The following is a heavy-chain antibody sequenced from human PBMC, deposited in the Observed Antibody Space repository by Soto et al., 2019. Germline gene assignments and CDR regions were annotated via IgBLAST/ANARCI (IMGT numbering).Heavy chain of an antibody. Sequence: QVQLQESGPGLVKPSQTLSLTCTVSGGSISSGGYHWSWIRQHRGKGLEWIGYIYYSGSTYYNPSLKSRVTISVDTSKNQFSLKLSSVTAADTAVYYCARVGGINCFDPWGQGTLVTVSS. J-gene: IGHJ5*02. CDR1: GGSISSGGYH. CDR3: ARVGGINCFDP. V-gene: IGHV4-31*03. D-gene: IGHD3-16*01. CDR2: IYYSGST.